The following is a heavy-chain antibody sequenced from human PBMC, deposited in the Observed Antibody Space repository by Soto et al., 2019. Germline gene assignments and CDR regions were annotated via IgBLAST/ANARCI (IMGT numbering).Heavy chain of an antibody. CDR1: GGSISSYY. V-gene: IGHV4-59*08. CDR3: ARGYDFWSGYYAFDI. J-gene: IGHJ3*02. D-gene: IGHD3-3*01. CDR2: IYYSGST. Sequence: QVQLQESGPGLVKPSETLSLTCTVSGGSISSYYWSWIRQPPGKGLEWIGYIYYSGSTKYNPSLTSRVPISVDTSKNQFSLKLSSVTAADTAVYYCARGYDFWSGYYAFDIWGQGTMVTVSS.